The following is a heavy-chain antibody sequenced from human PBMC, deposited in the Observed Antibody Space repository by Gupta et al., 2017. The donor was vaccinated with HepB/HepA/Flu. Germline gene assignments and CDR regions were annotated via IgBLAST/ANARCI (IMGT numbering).Heavy chain of an antibody. J-gene: IGHJ6*04. Sequence: QVQLVESGGGVVQPVRSLRLSCTASGFTVSNYGMHWVRQAPGKGLEWVSVISYDAISKYYADSVKGRFTISRDNSKNTLFLQMNSLRVEXTXVYYCAXEDYDHFWGNYRPREMDGWGKGTTVTVSA. CDR1: GFTVSNYG. CDR3: AXEDYDHFWGNYRPREMDG. V-gene: IGHV3-30*03. CDR2: ISYDAISK. D-gene: IGHD3-16*02.